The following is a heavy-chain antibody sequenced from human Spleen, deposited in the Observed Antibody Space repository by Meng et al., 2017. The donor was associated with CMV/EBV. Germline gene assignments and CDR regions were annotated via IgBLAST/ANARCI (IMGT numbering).Heavy chain of an antibody. Sequence: SVKVSCKASGGTFSSYTISWVRQAPGQGLEWMGRIIPILGIANYAQKFQGRVTITADKSTSTAYMELSNLRSEDTAVYYCARASSSGYQNDYWGQGTLVTVSS. CDR2: IIPILGIA. D-gene: IGHD3-22*01. CDR1: GGTFSSYT. CDR3: ARASSSGYQNDY. V-gene: IGHV1-69*02. J-gene: IGHJ4*02.